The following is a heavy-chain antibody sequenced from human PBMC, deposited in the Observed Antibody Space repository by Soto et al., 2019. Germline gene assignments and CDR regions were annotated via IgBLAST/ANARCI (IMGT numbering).Heavy chain of an antibody. J-gene: IGHJ6*02. CDR1: GGSISSGGYS. CDR3: ARGHNWNYFGYYYGMDV. D-gene: IGHD1-7*01. CDR2: IYHSGST. Sequence: PSETLSLTCAVSGGSISSGGYSWSWIRQPPGKGLEWIGYIYHSGSTYYNPSLKSRVTISVDRSKNQFSLKLSSVTAADTAVYYCARGHNWNYFGYYYGMDVWGQGTTVTVSS. V-gene: IGHV4-30-2*01.